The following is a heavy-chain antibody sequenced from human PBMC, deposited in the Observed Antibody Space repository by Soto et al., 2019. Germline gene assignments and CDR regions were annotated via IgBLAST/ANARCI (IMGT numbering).Heavy chain of an antibody. Sequence: PSETLSLTCAVSGGSISSGGYSWSWIRQPPGKGLEWIGYIYHSGSTYYNPSLKSRVTISVDRSKNQFSLKLSSVTAADTAVYYCARDRSPTVTPARKDCFDYWGQGTLVTVSS. CDR3: ARDRSPTVTPARKDCFDY. CDR1: GGSISSGGYS. J-gene: IGHJ4*02. D-gene: IGHD4-17*01. CDR2: IYHSGST. V-gene: IGHV4-30-2*01.